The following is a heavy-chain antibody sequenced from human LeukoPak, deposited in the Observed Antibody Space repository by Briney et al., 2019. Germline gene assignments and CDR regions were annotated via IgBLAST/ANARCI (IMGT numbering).Heavy chain of an antibody. Sequence: ASVKVSCKASGYTFTSYYMHWVRQAPGQGLEWMGIINPSGGSTNYAQKFQGRVTMTRDRSTSTVYMELSSLRSEDTAVYYCARGIMITFGGVISAPDYWGQGTLVTVSS. V-gene: IGHV1-46*01. J-gene: IGHJ4*02. CDR1: GYTFTSYY. CDR2: INPSGGST. D-gene: IGHD3-16*02. CDR3: ARGIMITFGGVISAPDY.